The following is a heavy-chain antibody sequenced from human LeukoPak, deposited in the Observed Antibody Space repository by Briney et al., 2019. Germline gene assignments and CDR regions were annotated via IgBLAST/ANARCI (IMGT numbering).Heavy chain of an antibody. CDR3: ARTRSKVGTPTFDY. Sequence: GGSLRLSCAASGFTFISYAMHWVRQAPGKGLEWVSYINSGSSTIYYVDSVEGRFTISRDNAKNSLYLQMNSLRDEDTAVYHCARTRSKVGTPTFDYWGQGTLVTVSS. V-gene: IGHV3-48*02. CDR2: INSGSSTI. J-gene: IGHJ4*02. CDR1: GFTFISYA. D-gene: IGHD4-23*01.